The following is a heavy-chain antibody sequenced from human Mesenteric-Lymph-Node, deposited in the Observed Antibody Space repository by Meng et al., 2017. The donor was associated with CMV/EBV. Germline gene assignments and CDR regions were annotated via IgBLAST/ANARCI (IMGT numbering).Heavy chain of an antibody. Sequence: SLKISCAASGFTFSSYAMHWVRQAPGKGLEWVAVISYDGSNKYYADSVKGRFTISRDNSKNTLYLQMNSLRAEDTAVYYCARDLGAAATSTIYYYYGMDVWGQGTTVTVSS. CDR3: ARDLGAAATSTIYYYYGMDV. CDR2: ISYDGSNK. J-gene: IGHJ6*02. CDR1: GFTFSSYA. D-gene: IGHD6-13*01. V-gene: IGHV3-30*04.